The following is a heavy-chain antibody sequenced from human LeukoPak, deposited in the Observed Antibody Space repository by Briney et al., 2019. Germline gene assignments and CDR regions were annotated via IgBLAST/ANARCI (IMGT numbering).Heavy chain of an antibody. D-gene: IGHD6-13*01. CDR2: INHSGST. CDR3: ARGLGSF. J-gene: IGHJ4*02. CDR1: GGSFSGYY. V-gene: IGHV4-34*01. Sequence: SETLSLTCAVYGGSFSGYYWSWIRQPPGKGLEWIGEINHSGSTNHNPSLKSRVTISVDTSKNQFSLKLSSVTAADTAVYYCARGLGSFWGQGTLVTVSS.